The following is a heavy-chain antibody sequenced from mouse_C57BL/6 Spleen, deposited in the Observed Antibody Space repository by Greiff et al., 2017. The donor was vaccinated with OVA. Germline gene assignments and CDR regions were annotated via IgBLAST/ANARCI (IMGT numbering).Heavy chain of an antibody. D-gene: IGHD4-1*01. Sequence: EVKVVESGGGLVKPGGSLKLSCAASGFTFSDYGMHWVRQAPEKGLEWVAYISSGSSTIYYADTVKGRFTISRDNAKNTLFLQMTSLRSEDTAMYYCARLGRRIDYWGQGTTLTVSS. CDR2: ISSGSSTI. V-gene: IGHV5-17*01. J-gene: IGHJ2*01. CDR3: ARLGRRIDY. CDR1: GFTFSDYG.